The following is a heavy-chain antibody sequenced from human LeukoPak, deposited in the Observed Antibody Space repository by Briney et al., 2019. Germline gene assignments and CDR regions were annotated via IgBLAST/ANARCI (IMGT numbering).Heavy chain of an antibody. CDR1: GGSISSPSYS. Sequence: PSETLSLTCTVSGGSISSPSYSWGWIRRPPGKGLEWIGSLYYSDTTYYNPSFKSRVTISVDASKNQFSLKLSSVTAADTAVYYCARHTYWGYQVSWGQGSLDIVSS. V-gene: IGHV4-39*01. D-gene: IGHD2-8*02. CDR2: LYYSDTT. CDR3: ARHTYWGYQVS. J-gene: IGHJ5*02.